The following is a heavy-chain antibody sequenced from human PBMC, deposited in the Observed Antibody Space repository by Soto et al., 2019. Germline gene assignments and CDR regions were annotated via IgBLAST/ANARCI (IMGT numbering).Heavy chain of an antibody. CDR2: MYYSGST. CDR3: ARGPRYFDY. J-gene: IGHJ4*02. Sequence: PSETLSLTCTVSGGSISSSSYYWGWIRQPPGKGLEWIGSMYYSGSTYYNPSLKSRVTISVDTSKNQFSLKLSSVTATDTAVYYCARGPRYFDYWGQGTLVTVSS. CDR1: GGSISSSSYY. V-gene: IGHV4-39*01.